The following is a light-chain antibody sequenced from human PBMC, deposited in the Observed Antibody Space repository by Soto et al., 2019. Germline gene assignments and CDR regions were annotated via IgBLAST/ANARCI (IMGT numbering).Light chain of an antibody. CDR2: DAS. CDR1: QSVSSY. V-gene: IGKV3-11*01. J-gene: IGKJ4*01. CDR3: QQRSNWPLT. Sequence: TQSPATLSVSPGARAPLSCRASQSVSSYLAWYQQKPGQAPRLLIYDASNRATGIPARFSGSGSGTDFTLTISSLEPEDFAVYYCQQRSNWPLTFGGGTKVDIK.